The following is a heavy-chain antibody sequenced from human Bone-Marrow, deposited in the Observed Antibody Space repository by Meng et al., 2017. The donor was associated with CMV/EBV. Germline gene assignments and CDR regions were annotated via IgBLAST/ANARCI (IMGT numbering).Heavy chain of an antibody. J-gene: IGHJ5*02. CDR1: GLDFNTSS. CDR2: IDGSGNYI. V-gene: IGHV3-21*01. Sequence: GESLKISCAASGLDFNTSSMNWVRQAPGKGLEWVSSIDGSGNYIYSADSVKGRFTISRDNRKSSLYLQMNSLGAEDTAVYYCARTILRFWSGYYIICGFDPWGQGTLVTVSS. CDR3: ARTILRFWSGYYIICGFDP. D-gene: IGHD3-3*01.